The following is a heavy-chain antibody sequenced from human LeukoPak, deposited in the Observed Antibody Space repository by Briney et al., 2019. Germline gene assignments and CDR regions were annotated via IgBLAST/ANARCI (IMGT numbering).Heavy chain of an antibody. CDR1: GFAFSTYG. J-gene: IGHJ4*02. D-gene: IGHD3-10*01. V-gene: IGHV3-30*18. Sequence: PGGTLRLSCEASGFAFSTYGMHWVRQDPGKGLEWVAVTSSDGSKKDYADSVKGRFTISRDNSKNTLFLQMNSLRAEDTAVYYCAKKSPGTYYAPPDYWGQGTLVTVSS. CDR2: TSSDGSKK. CDR3: AKKSPGTYYAPPDY.